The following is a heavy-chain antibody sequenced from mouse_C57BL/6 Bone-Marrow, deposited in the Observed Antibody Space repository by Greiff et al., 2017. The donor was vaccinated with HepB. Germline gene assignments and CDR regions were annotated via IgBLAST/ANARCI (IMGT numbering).Heavy chain of an antibody. CDR3: ARGGYSNYLAWFAY. D-gene: IGHD2-5*01. CDR2: IYPSDSET. J-gene: IGHJ3*01. V-gene: IGHV1-61*01. CDR1: GYTFTSYW. Sequence: QVQLQQSGAELVRPGSSVKLSCKASGYTFTSYWMDWVKQRPGQGLEWIGNIYPSDSETHYNQKFKDKATLTVDKSSSTAYMQLSSLTSEDSAVYYCARGGYSNYLAWFAYWGQGTLVTVSA.